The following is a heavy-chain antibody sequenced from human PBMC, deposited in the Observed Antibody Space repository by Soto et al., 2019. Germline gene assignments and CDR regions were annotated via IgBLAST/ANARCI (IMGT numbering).Heavy chain of an antibody. Sequence: ASVKVSCKASGYTFTSYAMHWVRQAPGQRLEWMGWINAGNGNTKYSQKFQGRVTITRDTSASTAYMELGSLRSEDSATYYCTKPRSSLQWPPFDPWGQGTRVTVSS. CDR2: INAGNGNT. D-gene: IGHD6-19*01. J-gene: IGHJ5*02. CDR3: TKPRSSLQWPPFDP. V-gene: IGHV1-3*01. CDR1: GYTFTSYA.